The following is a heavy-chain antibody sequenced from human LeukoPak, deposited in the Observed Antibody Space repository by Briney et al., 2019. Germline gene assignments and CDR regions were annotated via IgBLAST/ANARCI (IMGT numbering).Heavy chain of an antibody. CDR3: ARDNIVGATNYYYYGMDV. J-gene: IGHJ6*02. CDR2: IYSGGST. D-gene: IGHD1-26*01. Sequence: GGSLRLSCAASGFTVSSNYMSWVRQAPGKGLEWVSVIYSGGSTYYADSVKVRFTISRHNSKNTLYLQMNSLRAEDTAVYYCARDNIVGATNYYYYGMDVWGQGTTVTVSS. CDR1: GFTVSSNY. V-gene: IGHV3-53*04.